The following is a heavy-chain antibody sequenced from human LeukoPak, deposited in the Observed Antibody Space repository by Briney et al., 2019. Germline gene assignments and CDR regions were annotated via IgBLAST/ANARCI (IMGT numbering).Heavy chain of an antibody. Sequence: GGSLRLSCAASGFTFSSYAMHWVRQAPGKGLEWVAVISYDGSNKYYADSVKGRFTISRDNSKNTLYLQMNSLRAEDTAVYYCAREDILTGYCFDYWGQGTLVTVSS. D-gene: IGHD3-9*01. CDR3: AREDILTGYCFDY. V-gene: IGHV3-30-3*01. CDR2: ISYDGSNK. J-gene: IGHJ4*02. CDR1: GFTFSSYA.